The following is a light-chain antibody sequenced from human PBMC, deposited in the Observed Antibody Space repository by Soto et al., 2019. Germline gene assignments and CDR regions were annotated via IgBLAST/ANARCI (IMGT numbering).Light chain of an antibody. V-gene: IGKV4-1*01. CDR1: QSLVHKTNYKNY. CDR2: WAT. J-gene: IGKJ1*01. Sequence: DTVMTQSPDSLAVSLGERATINCRSSQSLVHKTNYKNYLAWYQQKPGQPPKVLIYWATTRESGVPDRFSGSGSGTDFTLTISGLQTEDVAVYYCQQFYGSPWTFGQGTKVDIK. CDR3: QQFYGSPWT.